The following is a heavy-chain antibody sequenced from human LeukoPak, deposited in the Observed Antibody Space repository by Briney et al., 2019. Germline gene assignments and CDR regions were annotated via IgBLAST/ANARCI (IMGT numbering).Heavy chain of an antibody. CDR2: ISAYNGNT. CDR3: ARADRDSDWYIDDC. CDR1: GYNFINYG. Sequence: ASVKVSCKASGYNFINYGINWVRQAPGQGLEWMGWISAYNGNTNYAQKLQGRVTMTTDTSTSTAYMELRSLRSDGTAVYYCARADRDSDWYIDDCWGQGTQVTVSS. J-gene: IGHJ4*02. V-gene: IGHV1-18*04. D-gene: IGHD6-19*01.